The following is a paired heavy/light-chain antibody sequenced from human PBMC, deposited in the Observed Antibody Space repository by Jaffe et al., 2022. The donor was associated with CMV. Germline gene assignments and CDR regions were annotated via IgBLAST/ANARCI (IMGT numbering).Heavy chain of an antibody. Sequence: QVQLVESGGGVVQPGRSLRLSCVASGFTFNNFGLHWVRQAPGKGLEWVAVIRYDGNHQDYADSVKGRFTISRDNSKNTLFLEMNSLRAEDTAVYYCTRANSWTLPYYYMDVWGKGTSVTVSS. J-gene: IGHJ6*03. CDR3: TRANSWTLPYYYMDV. D-gene: IGHD3-3*01. CDR1: GFTFNNFG. CDR2: IRYDGNHQ. V-gene: IGHV3-33*08.
Light chain of an antibody. V-gene: IGKV1-27*01. Sequence: DIQMTQSPSSLSASVGDRVTITCRATQGIGNYLAWYQQKSGQVPNLLIYAASTLQSGVPSRFSGSGSGTDFTLTITSLQPEDVATYYCQKYNSAPLTFGGGTKVEI. CDR1: QGIGNY. J-gene: IGKJ4*01. CDR3: QKYNSAPLT. CDR2: AAS.